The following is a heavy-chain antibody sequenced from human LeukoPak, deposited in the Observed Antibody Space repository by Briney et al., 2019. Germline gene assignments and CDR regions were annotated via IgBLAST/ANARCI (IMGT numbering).Heavy chain of an antibody. Sequence: PGGSLRLSCVASGFTFSSYSMNWVRQAPGKGLEWVSYISSSSSTIYYADSVKGRFTISRDNSKNTLYLQMNSLRAEDTAVYYCARENGGSGSRPDAFDIWGQGTMVTVSS. CDR2: ISSSSSTI. V-gene: IGHV3-48*01. J-gene: IGHJ3*02. CDR1: GFTFSSYS. CDR3: ARENGGSGSRPDAFDI. D-gene: IGHD3-10*01.